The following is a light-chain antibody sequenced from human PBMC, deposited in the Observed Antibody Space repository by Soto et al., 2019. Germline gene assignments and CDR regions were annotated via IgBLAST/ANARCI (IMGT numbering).Light chain of an antibody. CDR1: QSVSSSY. CDR2: GAS. Sequence: ESVLTQSPGTLSMSPGERATLSCRASQSVSSSYSAWYQQKPGQAPRLLIYGASSRATGIPDRFSGSGSGTDFTLTISRLEPEDVAVYYCQQYCSSPFTFGPGTKVDIK. V-gene: IGKV3-20*01. J-gene: IGKJ3*01. CDR3: QQYCSSPFT.